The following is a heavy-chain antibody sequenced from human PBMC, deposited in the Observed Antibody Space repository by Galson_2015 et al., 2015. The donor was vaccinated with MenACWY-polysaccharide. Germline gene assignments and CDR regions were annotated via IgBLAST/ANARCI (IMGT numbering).Heavy chain of an antibody. CDR1: FKTHW. D-gene: IGHD3-22*01. CDR2: MWPDESDI. CDR3: ARGPSSGYYFLGFDV. Sequence: FKTHWIAWLRQMPGKGLEWMAIMWPDESDIRYRPSLQGQFTISADASVNTAYLQWSSLSASDTAIYYCARGPSSGYYFLGFDVWGQGTRVIVSS. J-gene: IGHJ3*01. V-gene: IGHV5-51*01.